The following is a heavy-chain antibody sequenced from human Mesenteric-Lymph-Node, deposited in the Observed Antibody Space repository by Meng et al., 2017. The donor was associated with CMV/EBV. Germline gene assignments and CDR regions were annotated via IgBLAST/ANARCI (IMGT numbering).Heavy chain of an antibody. CDR1: GFTFSSYA. D-gene: IGHD3-3*01. CDR3: AKDGANYDLWQYGMDV. V-gene: IGHV3-30*02. J-gene: IGHJ6*02. CDR2: ISYDESNK. Sequence: GESLKISCAASGFTFSSYAMTWVRQAPGKGLEWVSFISYDESNKYYADSVKGRFSISRDNSKTTMYLQMHSLRADDTAVYYCAKDGANYDLWQYGMDVWGQGTTVTVSS.